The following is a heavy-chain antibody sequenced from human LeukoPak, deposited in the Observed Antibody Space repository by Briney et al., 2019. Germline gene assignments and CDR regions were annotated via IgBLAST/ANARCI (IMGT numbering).Heavy chain of an antibody. Sequence: ASVTVSCKASGYTFTTNGISWVRQAPGQGLQWMGWISTYNGNTKFSQKFQGRVTMTTDTSTSTAYMELRSLRSDDTAVYYCARAEGHRYHHWGQGTLITVSS. J-gene: IGHJ4*02. V-gene: IGHV1-18*01. CDR2: ISTYNGNT. CDR1: GYTFTTNG. CDR3: ARAEGHRYHH. D-gene: IGHD1-14*01.